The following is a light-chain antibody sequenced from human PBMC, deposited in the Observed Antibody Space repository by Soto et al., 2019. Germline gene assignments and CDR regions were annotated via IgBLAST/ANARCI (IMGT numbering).Light chain of an antibody. Sequence: EVVLTQSPATLSVSPGEGATLSCRASQSVNLYLAWYQQKPGQAPRVIIYGVSTRATGVPGRFSGSGSGTEFTLTISTLQSEDFGVYYCQQYNKWPITFGQGTRLEIK. CDR2: GVS. CDR3: QQYNKWPIT. CDR1: QSVNLY. J-gene: IGKJ5*01. V-gene: IGKV3-15*01.